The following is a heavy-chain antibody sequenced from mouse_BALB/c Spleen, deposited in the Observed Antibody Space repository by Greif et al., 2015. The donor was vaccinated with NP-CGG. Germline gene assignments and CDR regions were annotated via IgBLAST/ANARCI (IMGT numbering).Heavy chain of an antibody. J-gene: IGHJ3*01. Sequence: VQLQQSGAELVKPGASVKLSCTASGFNIKDTFMHWVRQRPEQGLEWIGRIDPANGNTKYDPRFQGKATITADTSSNTAYLQFSSLTSEDTAVYYRAAYYYGLARFAYWGQGTLVTVSA. V-gene: IGHV14-3*02. CDR3: AAYYYGLARFAY. D-gene: IGHD1-1*01. CDR2: IDPANGNT. CDR1: GFNIKDTF.